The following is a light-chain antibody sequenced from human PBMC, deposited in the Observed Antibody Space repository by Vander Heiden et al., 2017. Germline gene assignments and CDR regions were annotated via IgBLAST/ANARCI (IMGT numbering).Light chain of an antibody. J-gene: IGKJ1*01. CDR2: WAS. V-gene: IGKV4-1*01. CDR1: QSGLSSTNNKNY. Sequence: IVMTQSPDSLAVSLGARATIDCKSSQSGLSSTNNKNYLTWFQQKPGQPPKLLIYWASTRESGVPDRFSGSGSGTDFTLTISSLQAEDVAVYYCQQYYNIPRTFGQGTKVEIK. CDR3: QQYYNIPRT.